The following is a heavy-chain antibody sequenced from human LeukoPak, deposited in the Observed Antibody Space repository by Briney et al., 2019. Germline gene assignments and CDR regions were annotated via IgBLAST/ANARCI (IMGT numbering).Heavy chain of an antibody. CDR3: TKDRRGPAASTWYFDS. J-gene: IGHJ4*02. Sequence: QSGGSLRLSCVASGFTFSSTTMGWVRQAPGRGLEWVSSITAIDGRTYYADSVRGRFTISRDNSKNTVYLQLNSLRAGDTAIYYCTKDRRGPAASTWYFDSWGQGTLVTVSS. D-gene: IGHD2-15*01. CDR2: ITAIDGRT. V-gene: IGHV3-23*01. CDR1: GFTFSSTT.